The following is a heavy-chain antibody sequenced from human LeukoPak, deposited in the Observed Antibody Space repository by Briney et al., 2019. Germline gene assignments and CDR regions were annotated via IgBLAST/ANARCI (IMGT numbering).Heavy chain of an antibody. Sequence: SETLSLTCTVSGGSVSSGNYYWSWIRQPPGKGLDWIGYIYYSGSTNYNPSLKSRVTISVDTSKNQFSLKLSSVTAADTAVYYCARGPNRYCSGGSCYPGMYNWFDPWGQGTLVTVSS. CDR2: IYYSGST. V-gene: IGHV4-61*01. J-gene: IGHJ5*02. D-gene: IGHD2-15*01. CDR3: ARGPNRYCSGGSCYPGMYNWFDP. CDR1: GGSVSSGNYY.